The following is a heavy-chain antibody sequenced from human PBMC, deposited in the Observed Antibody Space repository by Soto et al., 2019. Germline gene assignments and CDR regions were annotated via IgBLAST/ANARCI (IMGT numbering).Heavy chain of an antibody. CDR1: RFSLKYSRMG. J-gene: IGHJ4*02. CDR2: TFSDDEK. CDR3: ARIPHDSTGYYSPY. Sequence: QVTLKGSGPVLVKPTETLTLTCTVSRFSLKYSRMGVSWIRQAPGKSLEWLAHTFSDDEKSYSMSLKRRLTISEDTSKSQVVLTMTNMDPVDTATYYCARIPHDSTGYYSPYWGQGTLVTVSS. V-gene: IGHV2-26*01. D-gene: IGHD3-22*01.